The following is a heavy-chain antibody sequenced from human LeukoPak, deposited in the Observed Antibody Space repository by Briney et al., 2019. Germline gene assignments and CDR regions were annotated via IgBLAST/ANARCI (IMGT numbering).Heavy chain of an antibody. CDR3: AKDQKQWLVRGFDY. CDR2: INWNGGST. D-gene: IGHD6-19*01. CDR1: GFTFDDYG. V-gene: IGHV3-20*04. Sequence: PGGSLRLSCAASGFTFDDYGMSWVRQAPGKGLEWVSGINWNGGSTGYADSVEGRFTISRDNSKNTLYLQMNSLRAEDTAVYYCAKDQKQWLVRGFDYWGQGTLVTVPS. J-gene: IGHJ4*02.